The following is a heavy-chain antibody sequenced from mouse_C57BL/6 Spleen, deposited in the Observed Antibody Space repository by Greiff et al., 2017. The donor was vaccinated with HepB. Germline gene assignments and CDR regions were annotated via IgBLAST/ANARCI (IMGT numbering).Heavy chain of an antibody. CDR1: GYTFTSYW. V-gene: IGHV1-50*01. CDR2: IDPSDSYT. J-gene: IGHJ2*01. CDR3: ARTYYSKVDY. D-gene: IGHD2-5*01. Sequence: QVQLQQPGAELVKPGASVKLSCKASGYTFTSYWMQWVKQRPGQGLEWIGEIDPSDSYTNYNQKFKGKATLTVDTSSSTAYMQLSSLTSEDSAVYYCARTYYSKVDYWGQGTTLTVSS.